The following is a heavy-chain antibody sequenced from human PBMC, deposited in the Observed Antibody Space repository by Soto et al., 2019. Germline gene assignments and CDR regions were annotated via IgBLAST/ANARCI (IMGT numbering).Heavy chain of an antibody. CDR3: ARDDGAGGMDV. J-gene: IGHJ6*02. V-gene: IGHV1-69*01. D-gene: IGHD3-16*01. CDR1: GGTFGDYG. CDR2: ILPVFRTP. Sequence: QMHRVQSGPEVRKPGSSVKVSCKASGGTFGDYGIDWVRQAPGHGLEWMGGILPVFRTPRNAQKFEGRVSLNVAEVTNPAVMELNSLRTEDTATYDCARDDGAGGMDVWGQGTTVIVSS.